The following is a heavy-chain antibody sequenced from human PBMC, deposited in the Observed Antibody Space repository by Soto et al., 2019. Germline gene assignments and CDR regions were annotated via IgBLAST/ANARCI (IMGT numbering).Heavy chain of an antibody. CDR1: GYTFTSHW. CDR3: ARHGAAIWLGY. Sequence: PGESLKISCMGSGYTFTSHWIGWVRQVPGKGLQWTGNIDPSDSYINYNPAFRGHVTFSVDKSSSTAYLHWRSLGPSDTAIYYCARHGAAIWLGYWGQGTLVTVSS. D-gene: IGHD6-19*01. CDR2: IDPSDSYI. J-gene: IGHJ4*02. V-gene: IGHV5-10-1*01.